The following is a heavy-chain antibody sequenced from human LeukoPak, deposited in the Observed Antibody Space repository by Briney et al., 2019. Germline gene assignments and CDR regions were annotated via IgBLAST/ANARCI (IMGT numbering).Heavy chain of an antibody. D-gene: IGHD2-2*02. CDR2: INPNNGST. CDR1: GYTFTGYY. CDR3: ARYDCSSTSCYTIYDY. V-gene: IGHV1-2*02. J-gene: IGHJ4*02. Sequence: GASVKVSYKASGYTFTGYYMHWVRQAPGQGLEWMGWINPNNGSTHHAQKFQGRVTMTRDTSISTAYMELSRLRSDDTAVYYCARYDCSSTSCYTIYDYWGQGTLVTVSS.